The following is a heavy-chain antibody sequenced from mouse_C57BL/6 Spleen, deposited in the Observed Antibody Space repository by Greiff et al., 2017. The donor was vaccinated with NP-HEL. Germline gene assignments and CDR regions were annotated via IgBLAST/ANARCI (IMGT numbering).Heavy chain of an antibody. V-gene: IGHV5-17*01. J-gene: IGHJ4*01. D-gene: IGHD2-5*01. CDR3: ARRRSNYEAMDY. CDR2: ISSGSSTI. Sequence: EVQVVESGGGLVKPGGSLKLSCAASGFTFCDYGMHWVRQAPEKGLEWVAYISSGSSTIYYADTVKGRFTISRDNAKNTLFLQMTSLRSEDTAMYYCARRRSNYEAMDYWGQGTSVTVSS. CDR1: GFTFCDYG.